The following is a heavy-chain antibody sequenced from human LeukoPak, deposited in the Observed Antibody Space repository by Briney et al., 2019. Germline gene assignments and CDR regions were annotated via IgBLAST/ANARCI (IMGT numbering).Heavy chain of an antibody. CDR2: INHSGST. D-gene: IGHD6-19*01. V-gene: IGHV4-34*01. CDR3: ARGESPRPSYSRGWYNLRTNWFDP. CDR1: GGSFSGYY. J-gene: IGHJ5*02. Sequence: SETLSLTCAVYGGSFSGYYWSWIRQPPGKGLEWIGEINHSGSTNYNPSLKSRVTISVDTSKNQFSLKLSSVTAADTAVYYCARGESPRPSYSRGWYNLRTNWFDPWGQGTLVTVSS.